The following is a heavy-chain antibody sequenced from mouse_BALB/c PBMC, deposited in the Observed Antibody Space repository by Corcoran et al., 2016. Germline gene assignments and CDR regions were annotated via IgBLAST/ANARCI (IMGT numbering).Heavy chain of an antibody. Sequence: EVQLQQSGVELVKPGASVKLSCTASGFNIKDTYMHWVKQRPEQGLEWIGRIDPANGNTKYDPKFQGKATITADTSSNTAYLQLSSLTSEDTAVYYCAGNDGYYVGAMDYWGQGTSVTVSS. CDR3: AGNDGYYVGAMDY. D-gene: IGHD2-3*01. CDR2: IDPANGNT. V-gene: IGHV14-3*02. CDR1: GFNIKDTY. J-gene: IGHJ4*01.